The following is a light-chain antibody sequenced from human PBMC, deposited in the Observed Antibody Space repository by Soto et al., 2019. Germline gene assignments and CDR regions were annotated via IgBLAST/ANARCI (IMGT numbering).Light chain of an antibody. CDR2: KAS. CDR3: QHYKMYSPWT. Sequence: DIQMTQSPSTLSGSVGDRVTITCRASQTISSWLAWYQQKPGKAPKLLIYKASTLKSGVPSRFSGSVSGTEFTLTISSLQPDDFATYYCQHYKMYSPWTFGQGTKVDIK. J-gene: IGKJ1*01. V-gene: IGKV1-5*03. CDR1: QTISSW.